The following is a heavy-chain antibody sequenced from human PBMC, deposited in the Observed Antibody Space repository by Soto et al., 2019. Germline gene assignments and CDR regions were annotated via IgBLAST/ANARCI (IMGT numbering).Heavy chain of an antibody. CDR1: GGSISSGDYF. CDR2: IYYSGTI. CDR3: ARRSPGADGYKHFDY. V-gene: IGHV4-30-4*01. J-gene: IGHJ4*02. Sequence: SETLSLTCTVSGGSISSGDYFWSWIRQPPGKGLEWIGYIYYSGTIYYNPSLKSRVTISVDTSKNQFSLELSSVTAADTAVYYCARRSPGADGYKHFDYWGQGTLVTVSS. D-gene: IGHD5-12*01.